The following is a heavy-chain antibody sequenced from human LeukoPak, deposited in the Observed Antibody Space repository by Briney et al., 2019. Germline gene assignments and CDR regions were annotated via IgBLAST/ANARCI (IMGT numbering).Heavy chain of an antibody. V-gene: IGHV4-34*01. D-gene: IGHD6-13*01. Sequence: SETLSLTCAVYGGSFSGYYWSWIRQPPGKGLEWIGEINHSGSTNYNPSLKSRVTISVDTPKNQFSLKLSSVTAADTAVYYCARGRIAAAAYFQHWGQGTLVTVSS. CDR1: GGSFSGYY. CDR3: ARGRIAAAAYFQH. J-gene: IGHJ1*01. CDR2: INHSGST.